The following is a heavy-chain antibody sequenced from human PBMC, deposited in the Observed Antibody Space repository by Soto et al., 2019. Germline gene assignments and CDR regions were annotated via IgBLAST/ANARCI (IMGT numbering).Heavy chain of an antibody. CDR2: IVPIVGTT. J-gene: IGHJ4*02. CDR3: VRVVAIPGYPDH. D-gene: IGHD5-12*01. CDR1: GGTFSSYA. Sequence: QVQLVQSGAEVRQPASSVKVSCKTSGGTFSSYAISWVRQAPGQGLEWMGGIVPIVGTTTYAQKFQGRVTITADEATSTADMQLRRLRSDDTAVYYCVRVVAIPGYPDHWGQGTLVTVSS. V-gene: IGHV1-69*12.